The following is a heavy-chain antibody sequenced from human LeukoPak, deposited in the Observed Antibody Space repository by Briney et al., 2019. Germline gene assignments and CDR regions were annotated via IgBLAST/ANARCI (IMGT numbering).Heavy chain of an antibody. Sequence: GGSLRLSCVASGITFSIYSMNWARQAPGKGLEWVSYISSFSGTINYADSVKGRFTISRDNAKNSLYLQMNSLRAEDTAVYYCARDQGGVGYWGQGTLVTVSS. CDR2: ISSFSGTI. CDR3: ARDQGGVGY. V-gene: IGHV3-48*01. D-gene: IGHD3-16*01. CDR1: GITFSIYS. J-gene: IGHJ4*02.